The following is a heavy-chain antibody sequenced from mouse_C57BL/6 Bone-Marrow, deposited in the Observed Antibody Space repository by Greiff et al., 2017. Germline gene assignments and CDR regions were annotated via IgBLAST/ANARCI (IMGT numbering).Heavy chain of an antibody. Sequence: EVNLVESEGGLVQPGSSMKLSCTASGFTFSDYYMAWVRQVPEKGLEWVANINYDGSSTYYLDSLKSRFIISRDNAKNILYLQMSSLKSEDTATYYCARYGSSSFDYWGQGTTLTVSS. J-gene: IGHJ2*01. CDR1: GFTFSDYY. D-gene: IGHD1-1*01. V-gene: IGHV5-16*01. CDR2: INYDGSST. CDR3: ARYGSSSFDY.